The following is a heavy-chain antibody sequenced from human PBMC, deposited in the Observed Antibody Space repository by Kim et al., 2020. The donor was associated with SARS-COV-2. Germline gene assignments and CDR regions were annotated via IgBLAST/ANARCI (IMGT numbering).Heavy chain of an antibody. CDR2: ISSSSSYI. D-gene: IGHD4-17*01. Sequence: GGSLRLSCAASGFTFSSYSMNWVRQAPGKGLEWVSSISSSSSYIYYADSVKGRFTISRDNAKNSLYLQMNSLRAEDTAVYYCARDGYGDYEFGYYFDYWGQGTLVTVSS. J-gene: IGHJ4*02. CDR1: GFTFSSYS. CDR3: ARDGYGDYEFGYYFDY. V-gene: IGHV3-21*01.